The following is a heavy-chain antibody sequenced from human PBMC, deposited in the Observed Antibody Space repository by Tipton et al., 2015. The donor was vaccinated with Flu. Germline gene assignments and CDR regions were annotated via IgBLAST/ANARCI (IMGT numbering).Heavy chain of an antibody. J-gene: IGHJ4*02. CDR1: GGSISTSY. V-gene: IGHV4-4*07. CDR3: ATVSSYYFFFDS. D-gene: IGHD1-26*01. CDR2: ISTSGST. Sequence: TLSLTCTVSGGSISTSYWSWIRQPAGKGLEWIGRISTSGSTNYNASLESRVTLSRDTSKNHISLRLTSATAADTAVYYCATVSSYYFFFDSWGQGTLVTVSS.